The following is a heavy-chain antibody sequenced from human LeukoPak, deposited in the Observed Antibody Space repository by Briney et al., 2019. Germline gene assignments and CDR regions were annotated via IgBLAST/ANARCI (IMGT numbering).Heavy chain of an antibody. CDR2: IKQDGSEK. J-gene: IGHJ4*02. V-gene: IGHV3-7*01. D-gene: IGHD2-15*01. Sequence: GGSLRLSCAASGFTFADYGMSWVRQAPGKGLEWVANIKQDGSEKYYVDSVKGRFTISRDNAKNSLYLQMNSLRAEDTAVYYCARVEVVVVAATPFDYWGQGTLVTVSS. CDR1: GFTFADYG. CDR3: ARVEVVVVAATPFDY.